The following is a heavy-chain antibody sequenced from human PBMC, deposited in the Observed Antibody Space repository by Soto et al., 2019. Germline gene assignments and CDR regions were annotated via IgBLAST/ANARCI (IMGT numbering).Heavy chain of an antibody. CDR2: IYYSGST. D-gene: IGHD3-10*01. J-gene: IGHJ5*02. CDR3: AIMRGEDWLDP. V-gene: IGHV4-59*11. CDR1: GSXLSGHY. Sequence: SQTMXLTCTVAGSXLSGHYWSWMRQPPGKGLEWIGYIYYSGSTNYNPSLKSRVTISVDTSKNQFSLKLSSVTAADTAVYYCAIMRGEDWLDPWGQGTLVTVSS.